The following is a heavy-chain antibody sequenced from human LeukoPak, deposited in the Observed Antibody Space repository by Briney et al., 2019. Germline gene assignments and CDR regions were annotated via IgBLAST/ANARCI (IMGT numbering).Heavy chain of an antibody. CDR1: GGSISSGGYY. CDR3: ARAPYYYDSSGYFGDYYGMDV. J-gene: IGHJ6*02. Sequence: PSQTLSLTCAVSGGSISSGGYYWSWIRQPPGKGLEWIGEINHSGSTNYNPSLKSRVTISVDTSKNQFSLRLSSVTAADTAVYYCARAPYYYDSSGYFGDYYGMDVWGQGTTVTVSS. CDR2: INHSGST. D-gene: IGHD3-22*01. V-gene: IGHV4-30-2*01.